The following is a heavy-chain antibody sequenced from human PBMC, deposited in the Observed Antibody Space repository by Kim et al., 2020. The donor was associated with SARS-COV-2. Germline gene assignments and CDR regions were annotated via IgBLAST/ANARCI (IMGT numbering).Heavy chain of an antibody. CDR3: ARAPPYSSSWYPNNWYFDL. CDR2: ISSSSSYT. Sequence: GGSLRLSCAASGFTFSDYYMSWIRQAPGKGLEWVSYISSSSSYTNYADSVKGRFTISRDNAKNSLYLQMNSLRAEDTAVYYCARAPPYSSSWYPNNWYFDLWGRGTLVTVSS. D-gene: IGHD6-13*01. CDR1: GFTFSDYY. J-gene: IGHJ2*01. V-gene: IGHV3-11*05.